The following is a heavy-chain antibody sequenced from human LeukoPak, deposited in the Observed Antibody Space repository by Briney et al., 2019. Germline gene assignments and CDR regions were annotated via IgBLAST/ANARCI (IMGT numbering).Heavy chain of an antibody. Sequence: GGSLRLSCAASGFTFSTYSMNWVRQAPGKGLEWVSSISGSSSYIYYADSVKGRFTISRDNAKNSLYLQMNSLRAEDTAVYYCAREGGDGTMINYYYYYMDVWGKGTTVTVSS. D-gene: IGHD2-21*02. CDR2: ISGSSSYI. V-gene: IGHV3-21*01. CDR3: AREGGDGTMINYYYYYMDV. CDR1: GFTFSTYS. J-gene: IGHJ6*03.